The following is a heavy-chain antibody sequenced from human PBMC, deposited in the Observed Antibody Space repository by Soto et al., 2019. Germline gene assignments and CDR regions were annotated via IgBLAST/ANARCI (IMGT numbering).Heavy chain of an antibody. V-gene: IGHV4-34*01. CDR3: ASNIDYKFDY. CDR1: GGGFGGHN. CDR2: ISHGGDT. Sequence: QVQLQQWGAGLLKPSETLSLTCAVLGGGFGGHNWNWIRQSPGEGPEWIGEISHGGDTNHNPSLKSRVTMSVDTSKSQFSLTMSSVTAADTAIYYCASNIDYKFDYWGQGFLVTVSS. J-gene: IGHJ4*02. D-gene: IGHD1-20*01.